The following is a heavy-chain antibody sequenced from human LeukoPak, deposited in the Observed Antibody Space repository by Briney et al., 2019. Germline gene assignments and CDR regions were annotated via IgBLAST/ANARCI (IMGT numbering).Heavy chain of an antibody. V-gene: IGHV3-23*01. CDR2: ISESGGST. Sequence: GGSLRLSCAASGLTFSNYAMSWVRQAPGKGLEWVSIISESGGSTYYADSVKGRFTISRDNTRNTLHLQMNSLRADDTAVYYCAARDCSITACSAGVFDYWGQGTLVTVSS. CDR1: GLTFSNYA. CDR3: AARDCSITACSAGVFDY. J-gene: IGHJ4*02. D-gene: IGHD2-2*01.